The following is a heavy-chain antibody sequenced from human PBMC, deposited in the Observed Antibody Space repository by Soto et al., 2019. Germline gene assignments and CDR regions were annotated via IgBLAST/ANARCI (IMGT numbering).Heavy chain of an antibody. CDR1: GGSIDRSNYY. CDR2: TYYNGNA. Sequence: QLQLQESGPGLVKPSETLSLTCTVSGGSIDRSNYYWDWIRQPPGKGLEWIGTTYYNGNAYYNPSLKRRVTMSVDTSKNQFSLKLISVTAADTAVYYCARHFVAVVMKGWGYWGQGTLVTVSS. J-gene: IGHJ4*02. D-gene: IGHD3-22*01. CDR3: ARHFVAVVMKGWGY. V-gene: IGHV4-39*01.